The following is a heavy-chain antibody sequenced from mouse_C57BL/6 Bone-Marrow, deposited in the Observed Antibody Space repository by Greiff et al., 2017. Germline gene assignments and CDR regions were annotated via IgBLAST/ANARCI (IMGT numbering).Heavy chain of an antibody. CDR3: ARHEEILRYQLRDWFAY. J-gene: IGHJ3*01. D-gene: IGHD1-1*01. CDR2: FYPGSGSI. Sequence: QVQLQQSGAELVKPGASVKLSCKASGYTFTEYTIHWVKQRSGQGLEWIGWFYPGSGSIKYNEKFKDKATLTADKSSSTVYMELSRLTSEDSAVYFCARHEEILRYQLRDWFAYWGQGTLVTVSA. V-gene: IGHV1-62-2*01. CDR1: GYTFTEYT.